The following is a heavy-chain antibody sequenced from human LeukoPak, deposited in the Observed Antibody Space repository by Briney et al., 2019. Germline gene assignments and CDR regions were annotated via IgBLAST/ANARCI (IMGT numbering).Heavy chain of an antibody. V-gene: IGHV3-9*01. Sequence: PGRSLRLSCAASGFTFDDYAMHWVRQAPGKGLEWVSGISWNSGSIGYADSVKGRFTISRDNAKNSLYLQMNSLRAEDTALYYCARARLRLYNWFDPWGQGTLVTVSS. CDR1: GFTFDDYA. J-gene: IGHJ5*02. CDR2: ISWNSGSI. D-gene: IGHD4-17*01. CDR3: ARARLRLYNWFDP.